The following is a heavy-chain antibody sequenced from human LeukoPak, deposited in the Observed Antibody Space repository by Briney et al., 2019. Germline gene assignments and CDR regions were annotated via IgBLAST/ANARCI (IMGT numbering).Heavy chain of an antibody. Sequence: GGSLRLSCAASGFIVSNNYMSWVRQAPGKGLEWVSVIYSGDTYYADSVKGRFTISRDNSKNLLYLQMNSLRADDTAVYYCAKEGLGSSWYPNYFDYWGQGTLVTVSS. V-gene: IGHV3-53*01. CDR2: IYSGDT. CDR3: AKEGLGSSWYPNYFDY. D-gene: IGHD6-13*01. J-gene: IGHJ4*02. CDR1: GFIVSNNY.